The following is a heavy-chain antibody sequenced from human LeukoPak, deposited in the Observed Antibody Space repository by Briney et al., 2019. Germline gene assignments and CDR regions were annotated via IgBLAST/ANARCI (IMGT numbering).Heavy chain of an antibody. Sequence: PGGSLRLSCSSSGFSFRKYAMHWVRQAPGKGLEWVAFIRFDGSNKYYADSVKGRFTISRDNSKNTLYLQMNSLRAEDTAVYYCAKDGTGYSLVNYYYYMDVWGKGTTVTISS. D-gene: IGHD3/OR15-3a*01. CDR2: IRFDGSNK. V-gene: IGHV3-30*02. J-gene: IGHJ6*03. CDR3: AKDGTGYSLVNYYYYMDV. CDR1: GFSFRKYA.